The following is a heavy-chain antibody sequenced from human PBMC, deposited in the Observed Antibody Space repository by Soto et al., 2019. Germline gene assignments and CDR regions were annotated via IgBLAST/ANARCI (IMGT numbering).Heavy chain of an antibody. D-gene: IGHD3-22*01. CDR2: ISAYNGNT. J-gene: IGHJ4*02. CDR3: AAGEPPSLYDSSGYYYPFDY. Sequence: ASVKVSCKASGYTFTSYGISWVRQAPGQGLEWMGWISAYNGNTNYAQKLQGRVTMTTDTSTSTAYMELRSLRSDDTAVYYCAAGEPPSLYDSSGYYYPFDYWGQGTLVTVSS. CDR1: GYTFTSYG. V-gene: IGHV1-18*01.